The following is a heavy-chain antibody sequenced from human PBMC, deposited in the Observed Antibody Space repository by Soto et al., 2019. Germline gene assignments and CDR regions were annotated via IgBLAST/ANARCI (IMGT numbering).Heavy chain of an antibody. D-gene: IGHD5-18*01. Sequence: QVQLVQSGAEVKKPESSVKVSCKAPGGTFSTYAISWVRQAPGQGLEWMGGIIPMFGTANYAQRFQDRVTMTEDESTNTVYMELSSLRSEDTAVYFCASGIQLWLRRINNGDSGWGQGTLVTVSS. J-gene: IGHJ4*02. CDR1: GGTFSTYA. CDR2: IIPMFGTA. CDR3: ASGIQLWLRRINNGDSG. V-gene: IGHV1-69*12.